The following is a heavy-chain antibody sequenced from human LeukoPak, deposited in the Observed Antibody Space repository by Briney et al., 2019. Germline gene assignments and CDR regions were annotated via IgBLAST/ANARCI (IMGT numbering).Heavy chain of an antibody. Sequence: GGSLRLSCAASGFTFSSYAMTWVRQAPGKGLEWVSSIVGSGGSTFYADSVEGRFAISRDNSKNTLYLQMNSLRAEDTAVYYCAIGGRYCSSTSCYANAFDYWGQGTLVTVSS. CDR1: GFTFSSYA. CDR3: AIGGRYCSSTSCYANAFDY. CDR2: IVGSGGST. J-gene: IGHJ4*02. V-gene: IGHV3-23*01. D-gene: IGHD2-2*01.